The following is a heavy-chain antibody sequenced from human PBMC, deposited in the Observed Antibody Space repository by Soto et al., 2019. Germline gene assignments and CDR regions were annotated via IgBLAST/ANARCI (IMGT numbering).Heavy chain of an antibody. D-gene: IGHD5-18*01. CDR2: TYPRGNT. V-gene: IGHV3-53*01. J-gene: IGHJ4*02. Sequence: PGGSLRLSCTASGFTFDMYYMAWVRQAPGGGPEWVSTTYPRGNTFYADSVKGRFTISRDNSQNMVYLQMNSLRAEDTAVYYCARGVDTAKAGYWGQGIMVTVSS. CDR1: GFTFDMYY. CDR3: ARGVDTAKAGY.